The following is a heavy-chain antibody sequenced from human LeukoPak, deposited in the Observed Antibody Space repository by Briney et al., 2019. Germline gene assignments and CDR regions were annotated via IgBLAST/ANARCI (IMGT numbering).Heavy chain of an antibody. Sequence: PGGSLRLSCAASGFAASGFTFSNAWMSWVRQAPGKGLEWVGRIKSKPDGGTTDYAAPVKGRFTISRDDSKNTLYLQMNSLRAEDTAVYYCAKDGYCSGGSCYSWFDPWGQGTLVTVSS. CDR3: AKDGYCSGGSCYSWFDP. D-gene: IGHD2-15*01. J-gene: IGHJ5*02. V-gene: IGHV3-15*01. CDR2: IKSKPDGGTT. CDR1: GFTFSNAW.